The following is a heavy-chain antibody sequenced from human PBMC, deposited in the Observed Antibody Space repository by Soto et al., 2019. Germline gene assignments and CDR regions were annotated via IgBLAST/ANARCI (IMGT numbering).Heavy chain of an antibody. CDR3: LTTVLH. J-gene: IGHJ4*02. V-gene: IGHV3-23*01. CDR2: TSGSGGST. Sequence: TGGALRLSCAASGFTLISYAMSWVRQAPGKGLEWVSATSGSGGSTYYADSVKGRFTISRDNSKNTLYLQMNSLSAEDTAVYYCLTTVLHWGRGTLVTVSS. CDR1: GFTLISYA. D-gene: IGHD4-17*01.